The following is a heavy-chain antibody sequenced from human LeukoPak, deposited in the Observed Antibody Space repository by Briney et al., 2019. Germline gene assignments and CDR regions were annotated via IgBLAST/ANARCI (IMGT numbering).Heavy chain of an antibody. V-gene: IGHV3-11*01. D-gene: IGHD6-19*01. CDR2: ISSSGSTI. CDR1: GFTFSDYY. CDR3: ARDRWTVAGRGAPDY. Sequence: GGSLRLSCAASGFTFSDYYMSWIRQAPGRGLEWVSYISSSGSTIYYADSVKGRFTISRDNAKNSLYLQMNSLRAEDTAVYYCARDRWTVAGRGAPDYWGQGTLVTVSS. J-gene: IGHJ4*02.